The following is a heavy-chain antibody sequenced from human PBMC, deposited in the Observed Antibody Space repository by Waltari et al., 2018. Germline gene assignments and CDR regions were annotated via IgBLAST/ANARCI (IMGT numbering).Heavy chain of an antibody. D-gene: IGHD2-21*01. V-gene: IGHV1-46*01. Sequence: QVQLVQSGAEVTKPGASVKISCKTSEYPFTSSYIHWVRQAPGQGLEWMGIINPSGGSTIYAQKFQGRVTMTRDTSTSTVYMELSSLRSEDTAVYYCALDTGALWMDVWGQGTTVTVSS. J-gene: IGHJ6*02. CDR1: EYPFTSSY. CDR2: INPSGGST. CDR3: ALDTGALWMDV.